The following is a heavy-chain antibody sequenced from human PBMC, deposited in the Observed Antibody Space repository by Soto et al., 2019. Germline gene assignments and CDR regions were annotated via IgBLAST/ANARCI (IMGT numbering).Heavy chain of an antibody. CDR1: GFTFSNYW. V-gene: IGHV3-7*01. J-gene: IGHJ2*01. CDR2: INPDGSEK. CDR3: VRSRIDI. Sequence: EVQLVESGGGLVQPGGSLRLSCAASGFTFSNYWMTWVRQAPGKGLEWVANINPDGSEKYYVDSVKVLFTISRDNVKNSLYLQMNSLRAEDTALYYWVRSRIDIWGRGTLVTVSS.